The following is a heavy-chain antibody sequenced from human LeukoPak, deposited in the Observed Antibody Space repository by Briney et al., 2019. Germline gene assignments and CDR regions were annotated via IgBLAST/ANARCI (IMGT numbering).Heavy chain of an antibody. CDR1: GGTFSSYA. V-gene: IGHV7-4-1*02. CDR3: ARGQLWLLYYYYGMDV. J-gene: IGHJ6*02. Sequence: ASVKVSCKASGGTFSSYAISWVRQAPGQGLEWMGWINTNTGNPTYAQGFTGRFVFSLDTSVSTAYLQISSLKAEDTAVYYCARGQLWLLYYYYGMDVWGQGTTVTVSS. D-gene: IGHD5-18*01. CDR2: INTNTGNP.